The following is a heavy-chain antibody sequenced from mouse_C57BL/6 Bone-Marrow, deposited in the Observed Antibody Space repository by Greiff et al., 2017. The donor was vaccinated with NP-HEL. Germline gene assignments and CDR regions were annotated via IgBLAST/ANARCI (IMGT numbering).Heavy chain of an antibody. CDR3: ARQRLYYAMDY. V-gene: IGHV5-12*01. CDR1: GFTFSDYY. D-gene: IGHD1-2*01. J-gene: IGHJ4*01. Sequence: EVMLVESGGGLVQPGGSLKLSCAASGFTFSDYYMYWVRQTPEQRLEWVAYISNGGGCTYYPDTVKGRFTISKDNAKNTLYLQMSRLKYEDTAMYYCARQRLYYAMDYWGQGTSVTVSS. CDR2: ISNGGGCT.